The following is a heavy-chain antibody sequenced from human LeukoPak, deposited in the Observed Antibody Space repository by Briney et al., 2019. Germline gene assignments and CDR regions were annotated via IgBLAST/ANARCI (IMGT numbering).Heavy chain of an antibody. CDR3: ARGIGYHPYYFDY. J-gene: IGHJ4*02. Sequence: GGSLRLSCAASGFTFSSYGMHWVRQAPGKGLEWVAVIWYDGSNKYYADSVKGRFTISRDNSKNTLYLQMNSLRAEDTAVYYCARGIGYHPYYFDYWGQGTLVTVSS. CDR2: IWYDGSNK. V-gene: IGHV3-33*01. CDR1: GFTFSSYG. D-gene: IGHD3-22*01.